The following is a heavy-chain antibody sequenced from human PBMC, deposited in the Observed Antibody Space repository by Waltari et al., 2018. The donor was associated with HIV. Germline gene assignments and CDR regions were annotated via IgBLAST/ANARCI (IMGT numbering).Heavy chain of an antibody. CDR3: ARAPCSGGSCRLFDY. D-gene: IGHD2-15*01. Sequence: QVQLVKSGAEVKKPGASVKVSCKASGYTFISYYMHWVRQAPGQGLEWMGIINPGGNSTSYVQKCQGRLTLTRDTSPSTVYMERSSLRSEDTAVYYCARAPCSGGSCRLFDYWGQGTLVTVSS. CDR1: GYTFISYY. CDR2: INPGGNST. J-gene: IGHJ4*02. V-gene: IGHV1-46*01.